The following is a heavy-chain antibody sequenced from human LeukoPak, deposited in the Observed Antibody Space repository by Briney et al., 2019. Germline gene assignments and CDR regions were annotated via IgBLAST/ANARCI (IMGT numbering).Heavy chain of an antibody. V-gene: IGHV3-74*01. D-gene: IGHD5-18*01. CDR1: GFTFSNYW. Sequence: GGSLRLSCAASGFTFSNYWMHWVRQAPGKGLVWVSRINSDGISTSYADSVKGRFTISRDNSKNTLYLLMNSLRAEDTAVYYCTRAAMANFDYWGQGTLVTVSS. CDR2: INSDGIST. CDR3: TRAAMANFDY. J-gene: IGHJ4*02.